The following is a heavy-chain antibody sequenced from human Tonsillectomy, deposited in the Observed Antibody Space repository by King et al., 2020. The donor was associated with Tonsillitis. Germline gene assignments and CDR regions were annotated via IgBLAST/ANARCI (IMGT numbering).Heavy chain of an antibody. V-gene: IGHV4-59*01. D-gene: IGHD5-18*01. CDR2: IYYSGST. Sequence: QLQESGPGLVKPSETLSLTCTVSGGSISSYYWSWIRQPPGKGLEWIGYIYYSGSTNYNPSLKSRVTISVDTSKNQFSLKLSSVTAADTAVYYCARALYGYDWYCDLWGRGTRVTVSS. CDR3: ARALYGYDWYCDL. CDR1: GGSISSYY. J-gene: IGHJ2*01.